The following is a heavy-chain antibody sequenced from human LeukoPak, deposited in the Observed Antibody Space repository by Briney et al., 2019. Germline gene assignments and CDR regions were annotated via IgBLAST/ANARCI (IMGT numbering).Heavy chain of an antibody. J-gene: IGHJ6*02. CDR3: ARAYPVGATLSSVFGYYYYGMDV. D-gene: IGHD1-26*01. CDR2: ISAYNGNT. Sequence: ASVKVSCKASGYTFTSYGISWVRQAPGQGLEWMGWISAYNGNTNYAQKLQGRVTMTTDTSTSTAYMELRSLRSDDTAVYYCARAYPVGATLSSVFGYYYYGMDVWGQGTTVTVSS. CDR1: GYTFTSYG. V-gene: IGHV1-18*01.